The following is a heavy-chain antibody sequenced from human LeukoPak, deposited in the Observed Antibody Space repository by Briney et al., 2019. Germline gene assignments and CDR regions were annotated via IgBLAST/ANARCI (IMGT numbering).Heavy chain of an antibody. D-gene: IGHD3-10*01. CDR3: ARGRSYYGSGSYYTNWFDP. J-gene: IGHJ5*02. CDR1: GGSFSGYY. CDR2: INHSGST. V-gene: IGHV4-34*01. Sequence: SETLSLTCAVYGGSFSGYYWSWIRQPPGKGLEWIGEINHSGSTNYNPSLKSRVTISVDTSKNQFSLKLSSVTAADTAVYYCARGRSYYGSGSYYTNWFDPWGQGTLVTVSS.